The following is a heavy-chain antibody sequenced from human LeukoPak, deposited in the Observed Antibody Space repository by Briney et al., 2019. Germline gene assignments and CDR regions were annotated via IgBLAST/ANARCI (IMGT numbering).Heavy chain of an antibody. CDR3: ARRINYYDSSGYYYVRYFDS. CDR1: GFTFSSYW. Sequence: GGSLRLSCAASGFTFSSYWMYWIRQAPGKGPVWVARINTDGSSLNYADSVKGRFTISRDNAKNTLYLQMNSLGAEDTAVYYCARRINYYDSSGYYYVRYFDSWGQGTLVAVSS. J-gene: IGHJ4*02. D-gene: IGHD3-22*01. V-gene: IGHV3-74*01. CDR2: INTDGSSL.